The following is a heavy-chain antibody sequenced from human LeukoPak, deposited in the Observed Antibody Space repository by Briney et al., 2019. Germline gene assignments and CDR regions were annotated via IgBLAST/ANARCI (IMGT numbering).Heavy chain of an antibody. CDR3: AKGCSSISCYTSEY. J-gene: IGHJ4*02. Sequence: GGSLRLSCAASGFTYSNYEMNWVRQAPGKGLEWVSAISGGGGDTYYADSVKARFTISRDNSKNTLYLQMNSLRAEDTALYYCAKGCSSISCYTSEYWGQGTLVTVSS. CDR1: GFTYSNYE. D-gene: IGHD2-2*02. V-gene: IGHV3-23*01. CDR2: ISGGGGDT.